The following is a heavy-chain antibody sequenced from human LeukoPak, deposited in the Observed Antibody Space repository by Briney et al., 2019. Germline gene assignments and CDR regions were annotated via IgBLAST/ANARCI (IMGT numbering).Heavy chain of an antibody. D-gene: IGHD3-22*01. CDR2: INHSGST. Sequence: KPSETLSLTCAVYGGSFSGYYWSWIRQPPGKGLEWIGEINHSGSTNYNPSLKSRVTISVDTSKNQFSLKLSSVTAADTAVYYCASRAYYDSSGYRYYFDYWGQGTLVTVSS. CDR1: GGSFSGYY. J-gene: IGHJ4*02. V-gene: IGHV4-34*01. CDR3: ASRAYYDSSGYRYYFDY.